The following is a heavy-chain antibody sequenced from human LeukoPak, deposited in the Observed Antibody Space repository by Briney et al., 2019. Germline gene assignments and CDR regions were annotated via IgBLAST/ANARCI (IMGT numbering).Heavy chain of an antibody. CDR1: GYTFTGYY. D-gene: IGHD2-2*02. J-gene: IGHJ5*02. V-gene: IGHV1-2*02. CDR2: INPNSGGT. CDR3: ARDLQCSSTSCYRRNWFDR. Sequence: ASLTVSCTASGYTFTGYYMHWVRQAPGQGLEWMGWINPNSGGTNYAQKFQGRLTMTRDTSISTAYMELSRLRSDDTAVYYCARDLQCSSTSCYRRNWFDRWGQGTLVTVSS.